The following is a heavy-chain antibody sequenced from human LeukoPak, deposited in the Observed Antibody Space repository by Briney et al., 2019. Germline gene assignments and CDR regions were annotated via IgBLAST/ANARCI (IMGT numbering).Heavy chain of an antibody. CDR3: ARIGVTNAFDS. D-gene: IGHD2-8*01. CDR1: GFTFSNYW. J-gene: IGHJ4*02. CDR2: IKQDGSEK. Sequence: GGSLRLSCAASGFTFSNYWMIWVRQAPGKGLEWVGNIKQDGSEKRYADSVRGRFSISRDNAKNSLFLQMNSLRAEDTAVYYCARIGVTNAFDSWGQGTLVTVSP. V-gene: IGHV3-7*05.